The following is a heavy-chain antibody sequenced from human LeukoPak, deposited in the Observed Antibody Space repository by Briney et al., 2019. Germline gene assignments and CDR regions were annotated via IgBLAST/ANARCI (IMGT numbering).Heavy chain of an antibody. CDR3: AKSPYYYYGMDV. J-gene: IGHJ6*02. CDR1: GFIFSSYG. Sequence: TGGSLRLSCAASGFIFSSYGMHWVRQAPGKGLEWVAVISYDGSKKYYADSVKGRFTISSDNSKNTLYLQMNSLRAEDTAVYYCAKSPYYYYGMDVWGQGTTVTVSS. CDR2: ISYDGSKK. V-gene: IGHV3-30*18.